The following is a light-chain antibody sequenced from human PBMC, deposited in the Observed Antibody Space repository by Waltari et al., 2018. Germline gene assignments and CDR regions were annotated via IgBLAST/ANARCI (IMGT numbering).Light chain of an antibody. CDR3: SSQSSDNVVL. CDR2: DVS. Sequence: QSALTQPASVSGSPGQSITIPCTGTSSDVRTYNSVSWYQDHPGQGPKVIIYDVSDRPSGVSARFSGSKSGNTASLTISGLQAEDEADYYCSSQSSDNVVLFGGGTKVTVL. J-gene: IGLJ3*02. V-gene: IGLV2-14*03. CDR1: SSDVRTYNS.